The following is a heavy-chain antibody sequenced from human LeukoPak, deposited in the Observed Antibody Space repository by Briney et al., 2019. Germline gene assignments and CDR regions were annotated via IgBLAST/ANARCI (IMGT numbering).Heavy chain of an antibody. CDR1: GGSFSGYY. D-gene: IGHD5-18*01. CDR3: ARGAAMVPGWFDP. CDR2: INHSGST. V-gene: IGHV4-34*01. J-gene: IGHJ5*02. Sequence: SETLSLTCAVYGGSFSGYYWSWIHQPPGKGLEWIGEINHSGSTNYNPSLKSRVTISVDRSKNQFSLKLSSVTAVDTAVYYCARGAAMVPGWFDPWGQGTLVTVPS.